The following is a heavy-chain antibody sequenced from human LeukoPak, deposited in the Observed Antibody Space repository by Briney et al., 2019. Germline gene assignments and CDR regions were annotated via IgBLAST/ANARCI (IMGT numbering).Heavy chain of an antibody. CDR3: ARWINMLDNFDY. Sequence: ASVKVSCKASGYTFTSYGISWVQQAPGQGLEWMGWISAYNGNTNYAQKLQGRVTMTTDTSTSTAYMELRSLRSDDTAVYYCARWINMLDNFDYWGQGTLVTVSS. J-gene: IGHJ4*02. D-gene: IGHD3-10*02. CDR1: GYTFTSYG. CDR2: ISAYNGNT. V-gene: IGHV1-18*01.